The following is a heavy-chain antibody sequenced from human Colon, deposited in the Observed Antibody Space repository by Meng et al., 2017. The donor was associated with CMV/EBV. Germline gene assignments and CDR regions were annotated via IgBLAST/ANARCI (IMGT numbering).Heavy chain of an antibody. V-gene: IGHV3-7*03. Sequence: GESLKISCAASGFTLGSYWMSWVRQAPGAGLEWVANIWHDGSEKFYVDSVKGRFIISRDNSKSTVYLQMDSLRGGDTAVYYCAKNMAPRRGDKFKRPGISHPYYYYYGMDVWGQGTTVTVSS. CDR3: AKNMAPRRGDKFKRPGISHPYYYYYGMDV. D-gene: IGHD2-21*01. CDR2: IWHDGSEK. CDR1: GFTLGSYW. J-gene: IGHJ6*02.